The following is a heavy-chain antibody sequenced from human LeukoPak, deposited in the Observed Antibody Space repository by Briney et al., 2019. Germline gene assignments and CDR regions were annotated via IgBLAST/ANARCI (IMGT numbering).Heavy chain of an antibody. CDR1: GYTFTGYY. V-gene: IGHV1-2*02. J-gene: IGHJ5*02. D-gene: IGHD6-13*01. Sequence: VKVSCKASGYTFTGYYMHWVRQAPGHGLEWMGWINPNSGGTNYAQKFQGRVTMTRDTYISTAYMELSRLRSDDTAVYYCARDRQQLVRRGYWFDPWGQGTLVTVSS. CDR2: INPNSGGT. CDR3: ARDRQQLVRRGYWFDP.